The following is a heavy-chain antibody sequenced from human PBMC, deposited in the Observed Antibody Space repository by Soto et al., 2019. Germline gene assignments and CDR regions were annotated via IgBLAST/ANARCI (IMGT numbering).Heavy chain of an antibody. D-gene: IGHD3-16*02. Sequence: QVQLQQWGAGLLKPSETLSLTCAVYGGSFSGYYWSWIRQPPGKGLEWIGEINHSGSTNYNPSLKSRVTISVDTSNNQFPLKLSSVTAADTAVYYCARGGITFGGVIVRDFDYWGQGTLVTVSS. CDR2: INHSGST. CDR3: ARGGITFGGVIVRDFDY. V-gene: IGHV4-34*01. J-gene: IGHJ4*02. CDR1: GGSFSGYY.